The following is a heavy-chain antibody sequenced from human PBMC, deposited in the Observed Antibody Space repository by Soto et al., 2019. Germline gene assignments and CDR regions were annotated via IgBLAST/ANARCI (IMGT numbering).Heavy chain of an antibody. D-gene: IGHD2-15*01. J-gene: IGHJ4*02. CDR1: GGSISSGDYY. CDR3: ARGAPGGGYLYYFDY. V-gene: IGHV4-61*08. CDR2: VDYSGST. Sequence: SETLSLTCTVSGGSISSGDYYLSWIRQPPGKGLEWIGRVDYSGSTNYNPSLKGPVTVSVNTSKNQFSLRLLSVTAADTEVYYCARGAPGGGYLYYFDYWGQGTLVTVSS.